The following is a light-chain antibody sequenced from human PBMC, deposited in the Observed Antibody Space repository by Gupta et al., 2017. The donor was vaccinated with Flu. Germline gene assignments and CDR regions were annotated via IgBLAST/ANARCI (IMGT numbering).Light chain of an antibody. CDR1: ISDVGSYIY. Sequence: QSALTQPASVSGSTGQSITISCTGTISDVGSYIYVSWYQQHPGKAPKLMVYEVSKWPSGVSNRFSGSKSGNTASLTISGLQAEDEADYYCCSYAGSSTWVFGGGTKLTVL. J-gene: IGLJ3*02. CDR2: EVS. CDR3: CSYAGSSTWV. V-gene: IGLV2-23*02.